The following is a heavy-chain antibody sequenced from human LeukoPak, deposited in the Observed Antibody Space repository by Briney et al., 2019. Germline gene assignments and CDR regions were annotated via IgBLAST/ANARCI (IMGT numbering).Heavy chain of an antibody. V-gene: IGHV4-59*01. CDR2: IYYSGST. Sequence: SETLSLTCTVSGGFISSDYWSWIRQPPGKGLEWIGYIYYSGSTNYNPSLKSRVTISVDTSKNQFSLKLSSVTAADTAVYYCARGGEYQLLYTNNWFDPWGQGTLVTVSS. CDR1: GGFISSDY. J-gene: IGHJ5*02. D-gene: IGHD2-2*02. CDR3: ARGGEYQLLYTNNWFDP.